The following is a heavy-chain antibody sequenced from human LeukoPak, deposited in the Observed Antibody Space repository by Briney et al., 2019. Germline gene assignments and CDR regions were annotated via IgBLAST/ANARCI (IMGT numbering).Heavy chain of an antibody. J-gene: IGHJ4*02. CDR2: IYYSGST. D-gene: IGHD4-23*01. CDR1: GGSISSSSYY. V-gene: IGHV4-61*01. Sequence: SETLSLTCTVSGGSISSSSYYWSWIRQPPGKGLEWIGYIYYSGSTNYNPSLKSRVTISVDTSKNQFSLKLSSVTAADTAVYYCARISYGGNSGADDYWGQGTLVTVSS. CDR3: ARISYGGNSGADDY.